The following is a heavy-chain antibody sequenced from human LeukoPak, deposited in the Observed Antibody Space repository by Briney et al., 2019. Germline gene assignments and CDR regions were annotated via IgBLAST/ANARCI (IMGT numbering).Heavy chain of an antibody. CDR3: AKAIGRSDAFDI. Sequence: GGSLRLSCAASGFTFSSYAMSWVRQAPGKGLEWVSAISGSGGSTYYADSVKGRFTIPRDNSKNTLYLQMNSLRAEDTAVYYCAKAIGRSDAFDIWGQGTMGTVSS. D-gene: IGHD3-16*02. CDR1: GFTFSSYA. J-gene: IGHJ3*02. CDR2: ISGSGGST. V-gene: IGHV3-23*01.